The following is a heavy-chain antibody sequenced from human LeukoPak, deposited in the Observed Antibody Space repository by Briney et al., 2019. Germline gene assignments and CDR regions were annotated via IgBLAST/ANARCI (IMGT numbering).Heavy chain of an antibody. J-gene: IGHJ5*02. V-gene: IGHV4-34*01. Sequence: SETLSLTCAVYGGSFSGYYWSWIRQPPGKGLEWIGEINHSGSTNYNPSLKSRVTISVDTSKNQFSLKLSSVTAADTAVYYCARALNPGWFDPWGQGTLVTVSS. CDR1: GGSFSGYY. CDR3: ARALNPGWFDP. CDR2: INHSGST.